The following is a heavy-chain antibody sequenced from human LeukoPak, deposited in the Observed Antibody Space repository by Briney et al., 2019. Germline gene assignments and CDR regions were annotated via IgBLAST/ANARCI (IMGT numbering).Heavy chain of an antibody. CDR1: GGSVSSYY. CDR3: TDDYGD. Sequence: SETLSLTCSVSGGSVSSYYWSWIRQPAGKGLEWIGRIYPSGTTHYNPSLRSRVTMSVDTSKNQFSLKLTSVTAADTAVYYCTDDYGDWGRGPLDSVSS. CDR2: IYPSGTT. J-gene: IGHJ4*02. D-gene: IGHD4-17*01. V-gene: IGHV4-4*07.